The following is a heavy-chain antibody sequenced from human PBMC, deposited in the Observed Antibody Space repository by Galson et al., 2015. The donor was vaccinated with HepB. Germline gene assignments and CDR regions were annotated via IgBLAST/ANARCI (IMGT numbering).Heavy chain of an antibody. CDR2: ISDDGSTK. Sequence: SLRLSCAASGFSFSRYGMHWVRQAPGKGLEWITIISDDGSTKWHADSVKGRFTISEDNTKNMLYLQMNSLRAEDTAVYYCAKDLSDTGDHKGADVWGHGTTVTVSS. J-gene: IGHJ6*02. CDR3: AKDLSDTGDHKGADV. V-gene: IGHV3-30*18. D-gene: IGHD2-21*02. CDR1: GFSFSRYG.